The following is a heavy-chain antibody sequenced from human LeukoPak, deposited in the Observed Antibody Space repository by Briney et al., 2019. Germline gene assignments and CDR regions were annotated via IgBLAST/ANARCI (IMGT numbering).Heavy chain of an antibody. CDR2: ISSSGSTI. V-gene: IGHV3-48*03. D-gene: IGHD3-22*01. J-gene: IGHJ4*02. Sequence: PGGSLRLSCAASGFTFSSYEMNWVRQAPGKGLEWVSYISSSGSTIYYADSVKGRFTISRDNAKNSLYLQMNSLRAEDTAVYYCARADASSGYYVFDYWGQGTLVTVSS. CDR3: ARADASSGYYVFDY. CDR1: GFTFSSYE.